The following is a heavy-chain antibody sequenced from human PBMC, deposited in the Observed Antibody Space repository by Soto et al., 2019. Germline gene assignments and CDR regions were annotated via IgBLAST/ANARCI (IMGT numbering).Heavy chain of an antibody. D-gene: IGHD2-2*01. J-gene: IGHJ4*02. Sequence: PGGSLRLSCEASGFTFNTYAMSWVRQAPGKGLEWVSSISSSGVTTDYADSVKGRFTVSRDNSQNMLYLQMNSLTAEDTAVYYCANDQSSWYFDSWGQGTQVTVSS. CDR3: ANDQSSWYFDS. V-gene: IGHV3-23*01. CDR2: ISSSGVTT. CDR1: GFTFNTYA.